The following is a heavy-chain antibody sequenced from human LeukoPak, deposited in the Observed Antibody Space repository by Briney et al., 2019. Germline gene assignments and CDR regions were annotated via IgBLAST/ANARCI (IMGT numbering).Heavy chain of an antibody. D-gene: IGHD3-22*01. CDR3: ASPGYYDSSSRDV. CDR2: IYSGGRT. Sequence: PGGSLRLPCAVSGFTVSSTFMSWVRQAPGKGLEWVSVIYSGGRTDYVDSLKGRFTISRDNSKNTVYLQMNSLRAEDTAVYYCASPGYYDSSSRDVWGQGARVTVSS. V-gene: IGHV3-66*01. CDR1: GFTVSSTF. J-gene: IGHJ6*02.